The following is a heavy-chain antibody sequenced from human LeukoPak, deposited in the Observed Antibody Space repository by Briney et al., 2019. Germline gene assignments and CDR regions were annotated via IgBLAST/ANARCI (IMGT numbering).Heavy chain of an antibody. J-gene: IGHJ4*02. CDR1: GFSVSNAW. CDR3: TIGYGHSDFDY. V-gene: IGHV3-15*01. Sequence: PGGSLRLSCAASGFSVSNAWMTWVRQAPGKGLEWVGRIKSKTDEGTTDYAAPVKGRFTISRDDSKHTLYLQMNSLKSEDTAVYYCTIGYGHSDFDYWGQGTLVTVSS. D-gene: IGHD3-3*02. CDR2: IKSKTDEGTT.